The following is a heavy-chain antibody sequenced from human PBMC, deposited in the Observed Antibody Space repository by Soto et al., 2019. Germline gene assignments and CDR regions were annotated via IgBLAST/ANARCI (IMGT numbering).Heavy chain of an antibody. D-gene: IGHD5-12*01. CDR2: MHYTGFS. Sequence: PSETLSLTCSFSGDSVTSHYLTWIRQSPEKGLEWIGYMHYTGFSHYNPSLKSRLTISVDRSKNQFSLQLSSVTVADTAVYYCASRDGYNKLEGYYFDYWGQGXLVTVSS. CDR1: GDSVTSHY. CDR3: ASRDGYNKLEGYYFDY. V-gene: IGHV4-59*02. J-gene: IGHJ4*02.